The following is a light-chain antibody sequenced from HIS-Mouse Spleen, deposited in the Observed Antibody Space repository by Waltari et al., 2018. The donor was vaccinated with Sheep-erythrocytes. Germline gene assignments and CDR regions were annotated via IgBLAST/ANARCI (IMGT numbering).Light chain of an antibody. CDR3: QQSYSTPYT. CDR1: QSISSY. V-gene: IGKV1-39*01. J-gene: IGKJ2*01. CDR2: AAS. Sequence: DIQMTQSPSSLSASVGDRVTITCRARQSISSYLNWYQQKPGKAPKLRIYAASSLQSGGPSRFSGSGSGTDFTLTISSLQPEDFATYYCQQSYSTPYTFGQGTKLEIK.